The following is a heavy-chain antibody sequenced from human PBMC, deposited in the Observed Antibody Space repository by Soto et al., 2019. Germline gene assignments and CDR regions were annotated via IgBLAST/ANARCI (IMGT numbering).Heavy chain of an antibody. Sequence: EVQLVESGGGLVKPGGSLRLSCAASGFTFSSYSMNWVRQAPGKGLEWVSSISSSSSYIYYADSVKGRFTISRDNAKNSLYLQMNSLRAEDTAVYYCARDPPYYDILTGYLSYWGQGTLVTVSS. V-gene: IGHV3-21*01. CDR3: ARDPPYYDILTGYLSY. D-gene: IGHD3-9*01. CDR1: GFTFSSYS. J-gene: IGHJ4*02. CDR2: ISSSSSYI.